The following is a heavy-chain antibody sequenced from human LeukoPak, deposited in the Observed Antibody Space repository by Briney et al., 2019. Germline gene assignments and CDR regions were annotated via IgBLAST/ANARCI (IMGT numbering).Heavy chain of an antibody. Sequence: SETLSLTCTVSRGSISNYYRGWIRQPPGKGLEWIGFFSYSGSTNYNPSLKSRVTISVDTSKNQFSLKLTSVTAADTAVYYCARDGPGDVGFDYWGQGTLVTVSS. CDR2: FSYSGST. D-gene: IGHD7-27*01. CDR1: RGSISNYY. V-gene: IGHV4-59*01. J-gene: IGHJ4*02. CDR3: ARDGPGDVGFDY.